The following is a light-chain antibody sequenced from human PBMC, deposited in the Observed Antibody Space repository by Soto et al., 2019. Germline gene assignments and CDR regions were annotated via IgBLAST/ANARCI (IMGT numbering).Light chain of an antibody. CDR2: DNN. CDR1: SSDVGGYNY. Sequence: QSALTQPRSVSGSPGQSVTISCTGTSSDVGGYNYVSWYQQHPGKAPKLLIYDNNKRPSEIPDRFSASKSGTSATLGITGLQTGDEADYYCGTWDSSLSAGIFGGGTKLTVL. CDR3: GTWDSSLSAGI. J-gene: IGLJ2*01. V-gene: IGLV1-51*01.